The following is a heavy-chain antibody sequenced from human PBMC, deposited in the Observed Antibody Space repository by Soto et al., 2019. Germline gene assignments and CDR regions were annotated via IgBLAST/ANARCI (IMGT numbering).Heavy chain of an antibody. Sequence: GGSLRLSCTASGFTFGDYAMSCFRQAPGKGLEWVGFTRSKAYGGTTEYAASVKGRFTISRDDSKSIAYLQMNSLKTEDTAVYYCTRDGGDIVVVPAVFDPWGQGTLVTVSS. D-gene: IGHD2-2*01. CDR1: GFTFGDYA. V-gene: IGHV3-49*03. J-gene: IGHJ5*02. CDR3: TRDGGDIVVVPAVFDP. CDR2: TRSKAYGGTT.